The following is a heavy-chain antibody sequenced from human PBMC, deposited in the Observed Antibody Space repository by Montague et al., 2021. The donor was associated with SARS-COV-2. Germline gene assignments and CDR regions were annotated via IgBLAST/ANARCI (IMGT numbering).Heavy chain of an antibody. CDR1: GGSFSDNY. CDR3: ASGAPTISMIVVVFTGSGWYFDL. CDR2: INHSGST. J-gene: IGHJ2*01. D-gene: IGHD3-22*01. V-gene: IGHV4-34*01. Sequence: SETLSLTCAVHGGSFSDNYWCWICQPPGKGQEWIGEINHSGSTNYNQTLTSRVTITVDTSKNQFSLRLSSMTAADTAVSDCASGAPTISMIVVVFTGSGWYFDLWGRGTLVTVSS.